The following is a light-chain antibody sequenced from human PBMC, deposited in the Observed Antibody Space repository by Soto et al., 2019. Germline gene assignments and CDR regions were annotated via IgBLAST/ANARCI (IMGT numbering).Light chain of an antibody. J-gene: IGKJ4*01. V-gene: IGKV1-39*01. CDR2: AAS. Sequence: DIQMTQSPSSLSASVGDRVTITFRASQSISSYLNWYQQKPGKAPKLLIYAASRLQSGVPSRFSGSGSGTDFTLTISSLQPEDFATYYCQQSYSTPHTFGGGTKVDIK. CDR3: QQSYSTPHT. CDR1: QSISSY.